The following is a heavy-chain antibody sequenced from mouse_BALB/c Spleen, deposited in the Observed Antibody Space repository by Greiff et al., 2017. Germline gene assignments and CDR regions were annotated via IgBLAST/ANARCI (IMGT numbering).Heavy chain of an antibody. Sequence: EVQLQESGPGLVKPSQSLSLTCTVTGYSITSDYAWNWIRQFPGNKLEWMGYISYSGSTSYIPSLKSRISITRDTSKNQFFLQLNSVTTEDTATYYCARAPFTTARAMDYWGQGTSVTVSS. CDR2: ISYSGST. D-gene: IGHD1-2*01. J-gene: IGHJ4*01. CDR3: ARAPFTTARAMDY. CDR1: GYSITSDYA. V-gene: IGHV3-2*02.